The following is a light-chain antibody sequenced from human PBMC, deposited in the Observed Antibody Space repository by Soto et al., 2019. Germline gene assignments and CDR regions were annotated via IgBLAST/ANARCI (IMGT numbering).Light chain of an antibody. CDR1: SSNIGSNH. J-gene: IGLJ1*01. Sequence: QSVLTQPPSASGTPGQRVIISCSGSSSNIGSNHVYWYQQFPGTAHRLLIYSSNQRPSGVPDRFSGAKSGTSASLAISGLRSEYEADYYCAAWDDSLSGFYVFGTGTKLTVL. CDR2: SSN. V-gene: IGLV1-47*02. CDR3: AAWDDSLSGFYV.